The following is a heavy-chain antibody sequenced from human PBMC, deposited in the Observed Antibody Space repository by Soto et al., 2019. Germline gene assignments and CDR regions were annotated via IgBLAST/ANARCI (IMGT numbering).Heavy chain of an antibody. V-gene: IGHV4-34*01. CDR2: INHSGST. J-gene: IGHJ4*02. CDR3: ARDKITGRFDY. CDR1: GGSFSGYY. D-gene: IGHD2-8*02. Sequence: QVQLQQWGAGLLKPSETLSLTCAVYGGSFSGYYWTWIRQPPGTGLEWIGEINHSGSTNYNPSLTSRVTISVDTSKNPFSLKLTSVTAADTAVYYCARDKITGRFDYWGQGPLVTVSS.